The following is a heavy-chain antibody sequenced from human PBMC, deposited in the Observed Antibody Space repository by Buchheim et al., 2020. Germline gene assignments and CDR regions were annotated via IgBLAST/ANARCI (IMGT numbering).Heavy chain of an antibody. J-gene: IGHJ6*02. CDR2: IIPILGIA. CDR1: GGTFSSYA. CDR3: AREGDTAMVTSYYYYYGMDV. V-gene: IGHV1-69*04. D-gene: IGHD5-18*01. Sequence: QVQLVQSGAEVKKPGSSVKVSCKASGGTFSSYAISWVRQAPGQGLEWMGRIIPILGIANYAQKFQGRVTITADKSTSTAYMELSSLRSEDTAVYYCAREGDTAMVTSYYYYYGMDVWGQGTT.